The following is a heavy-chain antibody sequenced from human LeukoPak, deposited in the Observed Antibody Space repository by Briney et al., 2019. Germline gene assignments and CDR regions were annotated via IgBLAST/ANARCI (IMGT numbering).Heavy chain of an antibody. CDR3: AREMAPAAIRPDYYYYGTDV. D-gene: IGHD2-2*01. V-gene: IGHV5-51*04. J-gene: IGHJ6*02. Sequence: GESLKISGKCSGYSFPSYWIGGMGQMPGKGLEWMGIIYHSDSETRYSPSFQGQVNISADKPSSTAYLQWSSLKASDIALYCCAREMAPAAIRPDYYYYGTDVWGQGNTVTVS. CDR1: GYSFPSYW. CDR2: IYHSDSET.